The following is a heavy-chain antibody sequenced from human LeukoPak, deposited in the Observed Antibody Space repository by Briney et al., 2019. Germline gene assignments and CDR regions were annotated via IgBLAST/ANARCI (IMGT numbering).Heavy chain of an antibody. Sequence: PGGSLRLSCAASGFTFSSYAMSWVRRAPGKGLEWVSAISGSGGSTYYADSVKGRFTISRDNSKNTLYLQMNSLRAEDTAVYYCAKWRYYYDSSGYFYFDYWGQGTLVTVSS. J-gene: IGHJ4*02. CDR3: AKWRYYYDSSGYFYFDY. V-gene: IGHV3-23*01. CDR1: GFTFSSYA. D-gene: IGHD3-22*01. CDR2: ISGSGGST.